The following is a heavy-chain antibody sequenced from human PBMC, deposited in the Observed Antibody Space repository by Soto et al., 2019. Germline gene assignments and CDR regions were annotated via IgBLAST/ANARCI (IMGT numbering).Heavy chain of an antibody. J-gene: IGHJ4*02. CDR3: ARGSTYYDVLSVDY. V-gene: IGHV4-59*08. CDR1: GGSISNYY. Sequence: QVQLQESGPGLVKPSETLSLTCTVSGGSISNYYWSWIRQPPGKGLEWIGYIYYSGSTNYNPSLKSRVPISVDTSKNQFSLKLSSVTAADTAVYYCARGSTYYDVLSVDYWGQGTLVTVSS. D-gene: IGHD3-3*01. CDR2: IYYSGST.